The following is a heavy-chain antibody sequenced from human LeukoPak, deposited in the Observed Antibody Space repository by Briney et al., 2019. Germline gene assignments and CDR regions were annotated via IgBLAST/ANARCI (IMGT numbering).Heavy chain of an antibody. CDR3: TTGRVATVGGAKYAMDV. CDR2: ITGDGAGT. V-gene: IGHV3-43*02. CDR1: GFIFDDYA. D-gene: IGHD5-12*01. J-gene: IGHJ6*02. Sequence: PGGSLRLSCAASGFIFDDYAMHWVRQAPGKGLEWVSLITGDGAGTYYEDSVRGRFTISRDNSKNSLYLIMNSLRTEDTALYYCTTGRVATVGGAKYAMDVWGQGTTVTVSS.